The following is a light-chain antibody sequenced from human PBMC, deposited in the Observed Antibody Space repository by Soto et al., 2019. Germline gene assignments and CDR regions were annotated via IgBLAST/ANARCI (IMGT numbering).Light chain of an antibody. CDR2: AAS. CDR3: LQDHSYPRA. CDR1: QDIRNE. J-gene: IGKJ1*01. Sequence: AIQMTQSPSSLSASVGDRVTITCRASQDIRNELGWYQQKPGKAPKLLIYAASSLQTGVPSRFSGSRSGTTVTLTITSLQPEDFATYFCLQDHSYPRAFGQGTQVEIK. V-gene: IGKV1-6*01.